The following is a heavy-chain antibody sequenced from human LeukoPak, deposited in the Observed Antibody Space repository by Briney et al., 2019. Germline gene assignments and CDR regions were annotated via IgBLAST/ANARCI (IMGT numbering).Heavy chain of an antibody. V-gene: IGHV3-21*01. D-gene: IGHD6-6*01. CDR2: ISSSSSYI. CDR1: GFTFSSYS. Sequence: GGSLRLSCAASGFTFSSYSMNWVRQAPGKGLEWVSSISSSSSYIYYADSVKGRFTISRDNAKNSLYLQMNSLRAEDTAVYYCARERRYIAARGYFDYWGQGTLVTVSS. J-gene: IGHJ4*02. CDR3: ARERRYIAARGYFDY.